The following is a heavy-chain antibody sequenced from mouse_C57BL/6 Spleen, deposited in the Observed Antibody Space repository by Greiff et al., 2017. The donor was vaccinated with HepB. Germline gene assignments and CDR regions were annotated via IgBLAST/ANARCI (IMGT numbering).Heavy chain of an antibody. V-gene: IGHV1-64*01. CDR1: GKKGKSDW. CDR2: IHPNSGST. D-gene: IGHD1-1*01. Sequence: GKRQQRGAERGKKGEAGKGEGKEEGKKGKSDWMHWVKQRLGQGLEWIGMIHPNSGSTNYNEKFKSKATLTVDKSSSTAYMQLSSLTSEDSAVYYCARERYYYGSSPAWFAYWGQGTLVTVSA. CDR3: ARERYYYGSSPAWFAY. J-gene: IGHJ3*01.